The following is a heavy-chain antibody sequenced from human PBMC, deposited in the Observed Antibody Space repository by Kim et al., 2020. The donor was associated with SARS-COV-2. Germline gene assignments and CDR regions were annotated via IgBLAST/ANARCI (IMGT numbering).Heavy chain of an antibody. D-gene: IGHD3-22*01. Sequence: GESLKISCKGSGYSFTSYWISWVRQMPGKGLEWMGRIDPSDSYTNYSPSFQGHVTISADKSISTAYLQWSSLKASDTAMYYCARHGGYYDSSGYGDAFDIWGQGTMVTVSS. CDR3: ARHGGYYDSSGYGDAFDI. J-gene: IGHJ3*02. CDR1: GYSFTSYW. CDR2: IDPSDSYT. V-gene: IGHV5-10-1*01.